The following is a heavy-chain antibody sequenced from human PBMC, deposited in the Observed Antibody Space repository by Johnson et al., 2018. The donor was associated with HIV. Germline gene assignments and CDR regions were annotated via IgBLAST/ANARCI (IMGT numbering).Heavy chain of an antibody. J-gene: IGHJ3*02. CDR1: GFTFSDYY. V-gene: IGHV3-11*04. Sequence: QVQLVESGGGLVKPGGSLRLSCAASGFTFSDYYMTWIRQAPGKGLEWLSFLSSSGDIIRYADSVKGRFTISRDNAKNSLLLQMNSLRDEDTAVYYCARRTVTALFDIWGQGTLVTVSS. CDR3: ARRTVTALFDI. CDR2: LSSSGDII. D-gene: IGHD4-17*01.